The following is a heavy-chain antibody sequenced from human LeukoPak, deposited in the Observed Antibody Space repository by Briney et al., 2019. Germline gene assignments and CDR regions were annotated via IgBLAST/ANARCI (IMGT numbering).Heavy chain of an antibody. Sequence: ASVKVSCKASGGTFSNCALSWVRQAPGQGLEWMGRIIVILGIADYAQKFQGRVTITADKSTTTVYMELSSLRSQDTAVYYCARDGMLRGVIDYSGMDVWGQGTTVTVSS. CDR2: IIVILGIA. CDR3: ARDGMLRGVIDYSGMDV. CDR1: GGTFSNCA. V-gene: IGHV1-69*04. J-gene: IGHJ6*02. D-gene: IGHD3-10*01.